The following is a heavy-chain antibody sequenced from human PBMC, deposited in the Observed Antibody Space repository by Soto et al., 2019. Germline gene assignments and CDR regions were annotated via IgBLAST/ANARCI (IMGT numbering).Heavy chain of an antibody. V-gene: IGHV4-34*01. D-gene: IGHD1-1*01. CDR3: ARGVQRRGAGY. CDR2: INHSGST. J-gene: IGHJ4*02. Sequence: PSETLSLTCAVYGGSSSGYYWSWIRQPPGKGLEWIGEINHSGSTNYNPSLKSRLTISVDTSKNQFSLKLSSVTAADTAVYYCARGVQRRGAGYWGQGTLVTVSS. CDR1: GGSSSGYY.